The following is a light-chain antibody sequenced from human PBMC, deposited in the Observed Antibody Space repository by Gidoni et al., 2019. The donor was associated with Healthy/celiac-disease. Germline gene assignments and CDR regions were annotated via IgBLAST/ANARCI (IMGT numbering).Light chain of an antibody. CDR3: QQSYSTPRRT. V-gene: IGKV1-39*01. CDR2: AAS. Sequence: DIQMTQSPSSLSASVGDRVTITCRASQSISSYLTWYQQKPGKAPKLLIYAASSLQSGVPSRFSGGGAGKDFTLTISSLQPEDFATYYWQQSYSTPRRTFGQGTKVEIK. J-gene: IGKJ1*01. CDR1: QSISSY.